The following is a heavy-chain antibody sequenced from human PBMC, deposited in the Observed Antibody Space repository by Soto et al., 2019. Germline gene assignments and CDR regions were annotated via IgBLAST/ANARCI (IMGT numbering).Heavy chain of an antibody. CDR2: INPIRSNT. CDR3: ARGGTGTKYGFDI. D-gene: IGHD1-1*01. CDR1: GDTFTCYS. V-gene: IGHV1-46*03. Sequence: ASVKVSCKASGDTFTCYSINWVRQAPGQGLEWMGSINPIRSNTNYAQRFQGRVTMTRDQSRSTVYMELTSLRSDDAAGYYCARGGTGTKYGFDIWGHGTMVTVSS. J-gene: IGHJ3*02.